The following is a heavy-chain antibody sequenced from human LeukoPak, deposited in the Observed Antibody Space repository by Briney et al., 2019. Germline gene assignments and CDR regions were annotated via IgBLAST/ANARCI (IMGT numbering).Heavy chain of an antibody. J-gene: IGHJ5*02. CDR3: ARAHITTSWFDP. CDR1: GGTFSSYA. CDR2: IIPIFGTA. V-gene: IGHV1-69*13. Sequence: SVKVSCKASGGTFSSYAIGWVRQAPGQGLEWMGGIIPIFGTANYAQKFQGRVTITADESTSTAYMELSSLRSDDTAVYYCARAHITTSWFDPWGQGTLVTVSS. D-gene: IGHD1-20*01.